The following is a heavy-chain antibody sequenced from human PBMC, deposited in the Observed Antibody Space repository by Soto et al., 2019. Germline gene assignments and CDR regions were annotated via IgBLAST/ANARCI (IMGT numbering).Heavy chain of an antibody. J-gene: IGHJ4*02. D-gene: IGHD3-3*01. V-gene: IGHV3-30*18. CDR2: ISYDGSNK. CDR1: GFTFSSYG. Sequence: GGSLRLSCAASGFTFSSYGMHWVRQAPGKGLEWVAVISYDGSNKYYADSVKGRFTISRDNSKNTLYLQMSSLRAEDTAVYYCAKPQSYDFWSGYYTGIGDFDYWGQGTLVTVSS. CDR3: AKPQSYDFWSGYYTGIGDFDY.